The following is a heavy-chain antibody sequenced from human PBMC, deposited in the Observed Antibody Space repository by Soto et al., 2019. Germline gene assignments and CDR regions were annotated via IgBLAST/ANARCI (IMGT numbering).Heavy chain of an antibody. Sequence: SVKVSCKASGGTFSSYAISWVRQAPGQGLEWMGGIIPIFGTANYAQKFQGRVTITADTSTSTAYMELRSLRSDDTAVYYCARDRVEGYSSSSYYYYGMDVWGQGTTVTVSS. J-gene: IGHJ6*02. CDR1: GGTFSSYA. V-gene: IGHV1-69*06. CDR2: IIPIFGTA. CDR3: ARDRVEGYSSSSYYYYGMDV. D-gene: IGHD6-6*01.